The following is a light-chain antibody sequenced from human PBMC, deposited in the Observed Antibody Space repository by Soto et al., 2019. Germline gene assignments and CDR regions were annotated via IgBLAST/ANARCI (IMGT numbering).Light chain of an antibody. Sequence: EIVLTQSPGTLSLSPGERATLSCRASQSVSSSYLAWYQQKPGQAPRLLIYGASSRATGIPDRFSGSGSGTDFTLTISRLEPEDFALYYCQQYYHWPWTFGQGTKVEIK. CDR1: QSVSSSY. V-gene: IGKV3-20*01. CDR3: QQYYHWPWT. CDR2: GAS. J-gene: IGKJ1*01.